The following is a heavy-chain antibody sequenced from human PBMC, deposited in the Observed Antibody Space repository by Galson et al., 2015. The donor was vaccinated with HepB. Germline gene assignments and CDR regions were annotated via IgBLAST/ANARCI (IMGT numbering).Heavy chain of an antibody. D-gene: IGHD2-8*01. J-gene: IGHJ4*02. CDR3: ARAQPTSGHLYYFDF. CDR1: GDRVSGDNTA. V-gene: IGHV6-1*01. CDR2: AYYESKWSN. Sequence: CAISGDRVSGDNTACNWIRQAPSRGLEWLGRAYYESKWSNDYAASVKSRITINPDTANNQFSLQLNSVTPEDTAVYYCARAQPTSGHLYYFDFWGQGTLVTVSP.